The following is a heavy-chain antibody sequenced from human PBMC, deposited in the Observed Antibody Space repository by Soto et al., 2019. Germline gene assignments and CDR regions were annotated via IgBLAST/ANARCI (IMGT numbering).Heavy chain of an antibody. CDR3: ARDHYYDSSGYYYPSYNWFDP. CDR2: ISAYNGNT. Sequence: QVQLVQSGAEVKKPGASVKVSCKASGYTFTSYGISWVRQAPGQGLEWMGWISAYNGNTNYAQKLQGRVTMTPDTSTSTAYMGVRRLRSDDTAVYYCARDHYYDSSGYYYPSYNWFDPWGQGTLVTVSS. CDR1: GYTFTSYG. D-gene: IGHD3-22*01. V-gene: IGHV1-18*04. J-gene: IGHJ5*02.